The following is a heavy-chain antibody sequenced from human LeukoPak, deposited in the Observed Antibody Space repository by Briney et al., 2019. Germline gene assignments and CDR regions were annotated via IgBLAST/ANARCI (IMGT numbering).Heavy chain of an antibody. J-gene: IGHJ4*02. Sequence: PGGSLRLSCAASGFTFSSYWMSWVRHAPLKGLECLANIKQDGREKYYVYSVKVRFTISRDNAKNSLYLQMNSLRAEDTVFFFKQKAAYEILTGYPVYFDYWGQGTLVTVSS. CDR2: IKQDGREK. V-gene: IGHV3-7*01. D-gene: IGHD3-9*01. CDR1: GFTFSSYW. CDR3: QKAAYEILTGYPVYFDY.